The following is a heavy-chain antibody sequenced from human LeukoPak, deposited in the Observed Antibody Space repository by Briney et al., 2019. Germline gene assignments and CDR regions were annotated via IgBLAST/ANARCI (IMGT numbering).Heavy chain of an antibody. CDR3: ARHYIAAALFSY. J-gene: IGHJ4*02. Sequence: SETLSLTCTVSGGSISSYYWSWIRQPPGKGLEWIGYIYYSGSTNYNPSLKSRVTISVDTSKNQFSLKLSSVAAADTAVYYCARHYIAAALFSYWGQGTLVTVSS. V-gene: IGHV4-59*08. D-gene: IGHD6-13*01. CDR1: GGSISSYY. CDR2: IYYSGST.